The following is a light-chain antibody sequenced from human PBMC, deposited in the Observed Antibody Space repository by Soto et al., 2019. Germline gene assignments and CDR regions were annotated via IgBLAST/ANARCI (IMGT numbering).Light chain of an antibody. J-gene: IGKJ1*01. CDR1: QSVSSN. V-gene: IGKV3-15*01. Sequence: EIVMTQSPVTLSASPGERATLSCRASQSVSSNLAGYQQKTGQAPRLLIYGASTRATAIPARFSGSGSGTEFTLTISSLQSEDFAVYYWHQYNNWPPWTFGQGTKVEIK. CDR2: GAS. CDR3: HQYNNWPPWT.